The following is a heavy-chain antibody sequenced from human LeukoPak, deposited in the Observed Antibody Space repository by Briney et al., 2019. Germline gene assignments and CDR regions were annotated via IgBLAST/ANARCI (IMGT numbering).Heavy chain of an antibody. CDR2: ISYDGSNK. CDR3: ARDFNDPIDY. CDR1: GFTFSSYA. Sequence: GGSLRLSCAASGFTFSSYAMHWVRQAPGKGLEWVAVISYDGSNKYYADSVKGRFTISRDNAKNSLYLQMNSLRDEDTAVYYCARDFNDPIDYWGQGTLVTVSS. V-gene: IGHV3-30-3*01. D-gene: IGHD1-1*01. J-gene: IGHJ4*02.